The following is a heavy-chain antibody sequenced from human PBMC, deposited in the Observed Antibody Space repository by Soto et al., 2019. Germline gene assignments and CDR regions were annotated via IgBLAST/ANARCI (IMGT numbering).Heavy chain of an antibody. J-gene: IGHJ6*02. CDR3: GRIGGYWYGLDV. D-gene: IGHD3-3*01. V-gene: IGHV3-23*01. CDR2: ISGTGGNT. Sequence: EVQLLESGGGLVQPGGSLRLSCAASGFPLSTYGMTWVRQAPGTGLERVSAISGTGGNTYYVDSVKGRFTSSRDNSKQMLYLQVNSLRVEATPVYYCGRIGGYWYGLDVWCQGTTVTVS. CDR1: GFPLSTYG.